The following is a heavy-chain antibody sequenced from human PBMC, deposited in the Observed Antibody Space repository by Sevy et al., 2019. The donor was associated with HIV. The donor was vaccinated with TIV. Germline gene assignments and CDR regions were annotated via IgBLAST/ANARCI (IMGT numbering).Heavy chain of an antibody. Sequence: GGSLRLSCAASGFTFNFFSMHWVRQAPGKGLEWVATISFDGSNEHYADSVKGRFTISRDNSKNTLFLVMNSLRAEDTAVYYCAKDYMLNLWRGYFDSWGQGTLVTVSS. D-gene: IGHD3-3*01. V-gene: IGHV3-30-3*02. CDR2: ISFDGSNE. CDR3: AKDYMLNLWRGYFDS. J-gene: IGHJ4*02. CDR1: GFTFNFFS.